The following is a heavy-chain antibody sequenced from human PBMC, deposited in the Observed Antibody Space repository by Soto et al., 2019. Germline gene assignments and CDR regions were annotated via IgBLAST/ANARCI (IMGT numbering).Heavy chain of an antibody. D-gene: IGHD3-22*01. V-gene: IGHV1-24*01. CDR1: GYTLTELS. J-gene: IGHJ3*01. Sequence: GASVKVSCKVSGYTLTELSMHWVRQAPGKGLEWMGGFDPEDGETIYAQKFQGRVTMTEDTSTDTAYMELSSLRSEDTAVYYCATAFVCSGDYYLVAFDVWSQGTMVTVSS. CDR3: ATAFVCSGDYYLVAFDV. CDR2: FDPEDGET.